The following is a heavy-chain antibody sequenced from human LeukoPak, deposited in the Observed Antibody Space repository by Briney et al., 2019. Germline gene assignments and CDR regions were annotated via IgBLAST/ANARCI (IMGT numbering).Heavy chain of an antibody. V-gene: IGHV4-61*02. CDR2: IYTSGST. CDR1: GGSISSSSYY. J-gene: IGHJ4*02. D-gene: IGHD2-15*01. Sequence: SETLSLTCTVSGGSISSSSYYWSWIRHPAGKGLEWIGRIYTSGSTNYNPSLKSRVTMSVDTSKNQFSLKLSSVTAADTAVYYCASSELGYCSGGRCPKYFDSWGQGTLVTVSS. CDR3: ASSELGYCSGGRCPKYFDS.